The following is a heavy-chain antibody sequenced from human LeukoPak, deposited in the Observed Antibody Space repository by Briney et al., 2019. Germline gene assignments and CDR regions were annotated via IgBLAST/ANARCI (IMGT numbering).Heavy chain of an antibody. D-gene: IGHD6-13*01. CDR2: ISYSSSNI. Sequence: GSLRLSCAASGFTFSSYWMHWVRQAPGKGLEWVSYISYSSSNIYYADSVKGRFTISRDYAKNSLYLQMNSLRAEDTAVYYCARMAAAGYFDYWGQGTLVTVSS. J-gene: IGHJ4*02. CDR1: GFTFSSYW. CDR3: ARMAAAGYFDY. V-gene: IGHV3-48*01.